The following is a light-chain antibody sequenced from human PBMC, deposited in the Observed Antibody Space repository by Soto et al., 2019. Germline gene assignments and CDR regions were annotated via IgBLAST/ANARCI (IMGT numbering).Light chain of an antibody. CDR1: QSVSTW. J-gene: IGKJ1*01. V-gene: IGKV1-5*01. CDR2: DAS. Sequence: DIQMTQSPSTLSGSVGDRVTITCRASQSVSTWLAWYQQKPGKAPKLLIYDASSLESGVPSRFSGSGSGTEFTLTISSLQPDDFATYYCQQYNSYSLWTFGQGTKVDIK. CDR3: QQYNSYSLWT.